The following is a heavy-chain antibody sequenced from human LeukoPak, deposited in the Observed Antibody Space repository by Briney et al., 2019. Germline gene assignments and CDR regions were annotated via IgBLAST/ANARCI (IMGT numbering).Heavy chain of an antibody. Sequence: GGSLRLSCTASGFTFGDYAMSWVRQAPGKGLEWVGFIRSKAYGGTTEYAASVKGRFTISRDDSKSIAYLQMNSLKTEDTAVYYCTRRTYCSGGSCLAYWGQGTLVTVSS. J-gene: IGHJ4*02. D-gene: IGHD2-15*01. CDR2: IRSKAYGGTT. V-gene: IGHV3-49*04. CDR3: TRRTYCSGGSCLAY. CDR1: GFTFGDYA.